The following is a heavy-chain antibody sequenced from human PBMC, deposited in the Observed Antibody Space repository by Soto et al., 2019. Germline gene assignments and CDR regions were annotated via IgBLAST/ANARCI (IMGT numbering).Heavy chain of an antibody. D-gene: IGHD5-18*01. CDR3: ARSFDVDTAMARY. CDR1: GFTFSSYG. J-gene: IGHJ4*02. V-gene: IGHV3-33*01. CDR2: IWYDGSNK. Sequence: GGSLRLSCAASGFTFSSYGMHWVRQAPGKGLEWVAVIWYDGSNKYYADSVKGRFTISRDNSKNTLYLQMNSLRAEDTAVYYCARSFDVDTAMARYWGQGTLVTVSS.